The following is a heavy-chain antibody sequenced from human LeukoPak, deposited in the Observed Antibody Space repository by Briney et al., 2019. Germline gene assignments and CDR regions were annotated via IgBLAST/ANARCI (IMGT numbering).Heavy chain of an antibody. CDR3: ARVQFQWFDP. J-gene: IGHJ5*02. Sequence: GGSLRLSCTASGFTFSITYMAWVRQAPGKGQEWVSVIYGGGDAYYADSVKGRFIIARDNSKKTLSLQMNNLRVDDTAVYYCARVQFQWFDPWGPGTLVTVSS. CDR1: GFTFSITY. D-gene: IGHD6-19*01. CDR2: IYGGGDA. V-gene: IGHV3-66*01.